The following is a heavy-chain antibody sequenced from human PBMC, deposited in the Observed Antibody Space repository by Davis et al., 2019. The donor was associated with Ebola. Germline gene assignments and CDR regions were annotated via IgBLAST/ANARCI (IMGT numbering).Heavy chain of an antibody. CDR3: ARPHLLRYFDWLSSGAFDI. V-gene: IGHV1-3*01. D-gene: IGHD3-9*01. CDR2: INAGNGNT. Sequence: ASVKVSCKASGYTFTSYAMHWVRQAPGQRLEWMGWINAGNGNTKYSQKFQGRVTITRDTSASTAYMELSSLRSEDTAVYYCARPHLLRYFDWLSSGAFDIWGQGTMVTVSS. CDR1: GYTFTSYA. J-gene: IGHJ3*02.